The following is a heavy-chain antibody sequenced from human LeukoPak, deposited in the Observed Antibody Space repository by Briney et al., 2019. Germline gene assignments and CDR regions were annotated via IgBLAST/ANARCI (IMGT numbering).Heavy chain of an antibody. CDR3: AKAAASLDWFDP. CDR1: AYIFTFYW. Sequence: GESLKISCKGSAYIFTFYWIAWVRQMPGKGLVWMGTIDPSDSYTNYSPSFQGHVTISADKSISTAYVQWSSLKASGTAIYYCAKAAASLDWFDPWGQGTLVIVSS. CDR2: IDPSDSYT. V-gene: IGHV5-10-1*01. D-gene: IGHD6-13*01. J-gene: IGHJ5*02.